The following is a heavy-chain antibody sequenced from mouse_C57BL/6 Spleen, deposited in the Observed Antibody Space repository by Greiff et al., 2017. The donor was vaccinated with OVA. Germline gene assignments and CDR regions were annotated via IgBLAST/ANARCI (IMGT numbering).Heavy chain of an antibody. D-gene: IGHD1-1*01. CDR1: GYAFSSSW. Sequence: QVQLQQSGPELVKPGASVKISCKASGYAFSSSWMNWVKQRPGKGLEWIGRIYPGDGDTNYNGKFKGKATLTADKSSSTAYMQLSSLTSEDSAVYFCARLGTTVVATGAMDYWGQGTSVTVSS. CDR3: ARLGTTVVATGAMDY. CDR2: IYPGDGDT. V-gene: IGHV1-82*01. J-gene: IGHJ4*01.